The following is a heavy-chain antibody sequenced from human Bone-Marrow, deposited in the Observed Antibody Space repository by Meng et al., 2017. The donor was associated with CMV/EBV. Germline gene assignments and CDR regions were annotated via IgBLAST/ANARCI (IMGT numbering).Heavy chain of an antibody. CDR1: GFTFDDYA. D-gene: IGHD5-24*01. Sequence: GESLKISCAASGFTFDDYAMHWVRQAPGKGLEWVSLISWDGGSTYYADSVKGRFTISRDNSKNSLYLQMNSLRAEDTALYYCAKEIATTKFYNYYYYGMDVWGQGTTVTVSS. J-gene: IGHJ6*02. CDR3: AKEIATTKFYNYYYYGMDV. V-gene: IGHV3-43D*03. CDR2: ISWDGGST.